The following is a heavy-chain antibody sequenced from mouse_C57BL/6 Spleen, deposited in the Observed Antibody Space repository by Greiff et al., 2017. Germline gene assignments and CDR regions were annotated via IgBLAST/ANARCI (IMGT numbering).Heavy chain of an antibody. CDR1: GYAFSSYW. V-gene: IGHV1-80*01. Sequence: QVQLKESGAELVKPGASVKISCKASGYAFSSYWMNWVKQRPGKGLEWIGQIYPGDGDTNYNGKFKGKATLTADKSSSTAYMQLSSLTSEDPAVYFCARDGYDPYFDYWRQGTTLTVSS. CDR2: IYPGDGDT. D-gene: IGHD2-2*01. J-gene: IGHJ2*01. CDR3: ARDGYDPYFDY.